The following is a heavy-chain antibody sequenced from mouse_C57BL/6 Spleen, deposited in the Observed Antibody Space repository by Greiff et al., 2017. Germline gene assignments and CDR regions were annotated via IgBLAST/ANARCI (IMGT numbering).Heavy chain of an antibody. V-gene: IGHV1-66*01. CDR2: IYPGSGNT. CDR3: ARGEDYYFDY. CDR1: GYSFTSYY. J-gene: IGHJ2*01. Sequence: VKLVESGPELVKPGASVKISCKASGYSFTSYYIHWVKQRPGQGLEWIGWIYPGSGNTKYNEKFKGKATLTADTSSSTAYMQLSSLTSEDSAVYYCARGEDYYFDYWGQGTTLTVSS.